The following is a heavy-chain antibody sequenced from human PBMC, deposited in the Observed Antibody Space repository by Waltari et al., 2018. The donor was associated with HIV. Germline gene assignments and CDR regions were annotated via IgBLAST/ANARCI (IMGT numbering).Heavy chain of an antibody. CDR2: INPNSGGK. Sequence: QVQLVQSGTEVKKPGASVKVSCKASGYTFTGYYMHWVRRAPGQGLEWMGWINPNSGGKKYAQKFQGRVTVTRDTSISTAYMELSRLRSDDTAVYYCTRDAASSGYWYFDLWGRGTLVTVSS. V-gene: IGHV1-2*02. D-gene: IGHD3-10*01. J-gene: IGHJ2*01. CDR3: TRDAASSGYWYFDL. CDR1: GYTFTGYY.